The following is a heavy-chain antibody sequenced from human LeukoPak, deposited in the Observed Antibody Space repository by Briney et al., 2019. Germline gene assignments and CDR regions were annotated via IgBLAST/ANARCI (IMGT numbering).Heavy chain of an antibody. D-gene: IGHD5-12*01. CDR1: GGSISSSSYY. J-gene: IGHJ4*02. CDR3: ARPVPSGYDFGRKGYYFDY. CDR2: IYYSGST. Sequence: KPSETLSLTCTVSGGSISSSSYYWGWIRQPPGKGLEWIGSIYYSGSTYYNPSLKSRVTISVDTSKNQFSLKLSSVTAADTAVYYCARPVPSGYDFGRKGYYFDYWGQGTLVTVSS. V-gene: IGHV4-39*01.